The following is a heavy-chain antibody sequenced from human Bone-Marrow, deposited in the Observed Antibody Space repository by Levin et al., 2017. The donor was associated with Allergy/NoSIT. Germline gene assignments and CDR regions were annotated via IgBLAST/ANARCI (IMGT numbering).Heavy chain of an antibody. D-gene: IGHD3-10*01. CDR3: ARVLAEFDGSAMAYDY. CDR2: IYYNGST. CDR1: GASIRSGAYY. Sequence: SQTLSLTCTVSGASIRSGAYYWSWVRQPPGQGLEWIGYIYYNGSTYFNPSLKSRVSISIDTSKNQFSLKLSSVTAADTADYYCARVLAEFDGSAMAYDYWGRGSLVTVSS. V-gene: IGHV4-31*03. J-gene: IGHJ4*02.